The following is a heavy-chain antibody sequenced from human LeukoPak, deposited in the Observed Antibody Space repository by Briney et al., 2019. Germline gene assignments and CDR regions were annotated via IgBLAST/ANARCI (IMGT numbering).Heavy chain of an antibody. Sequence: GGSLRVSCVASVFTLSNCLMHWVRQAPGKGVVWVSRITSDGSSTHYADSVKGRFTISRDNAKNTLYLQMSSLTAEDTAVYYCVSLGYCSTSSCQPWGQGTLVTVSS. CDR1: VFTLSNCL. CDR2: ITSDGSST. D-gene: IGHD2-2*01. CDR3: VSLGYCSTSSCQP. V-gene: IGHV3-74*01. J-gene: IGHJ4*02.